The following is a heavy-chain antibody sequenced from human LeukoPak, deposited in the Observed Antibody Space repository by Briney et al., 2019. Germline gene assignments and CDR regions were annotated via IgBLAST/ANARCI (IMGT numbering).Heavy chain of an antibody. CDR1: GGSISSSSYY. D-gene: IGHD4-17*01. Sequence: SETLSLTCTVSGGSISSSSYYWGWIRQPPGKGLEWIGSIYYSGSTYYNPSLKSRVTISVDTSKNQFSLKLSSVTAADTAVYYCARVPTVSYNWFDPWGQGTLVTVSS. J-gene: IGHJ5*02. CDR2: IYYSGST. V-gene: IGHV4-39*07. CDR3: ARVPTVSYNWFDP.